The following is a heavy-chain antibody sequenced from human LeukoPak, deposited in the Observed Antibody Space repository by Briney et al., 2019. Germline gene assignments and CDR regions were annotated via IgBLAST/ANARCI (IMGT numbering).Heavy chain of an antibody. CDR1: GYTFTGYY. J-gene: IGHJ4*02. V-gene: IGHV1-2*02. Sequence: ASVKVSCKTSGYTFTGYYMHWVRQAPGQGLEWMGWIYPNTGGTNYAQTFQGRVTMTSDTSISTAYMELSSLKSDDTAMYYCARAPMIVVVFPPRLDFWGQGTLVTVSS. CDR2: IYPNTGGT. CDR3: ARAPMIVVVFPPRLDF. D-gene: IGHD3-22*01.